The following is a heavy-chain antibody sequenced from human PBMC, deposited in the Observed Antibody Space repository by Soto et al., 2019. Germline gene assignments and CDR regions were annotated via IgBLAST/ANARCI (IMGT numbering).Heavy chain of an antibody. D-gene: IGHD3-22*01. CDR2: IIPIFGTA. J-gene: IGHJ4*02. CDR1: GGTFSSYA. CDR3: ALMKYYYDSSGPPQHY. V-gene: IGHV1-69*13. Sequence: SVKVSCKASGGTFSSYAISWVRQAPGQGLEWMGGIIPIFGTANYAQKFQGRVTITADESTSTAYMELSSLRSEDTAVYYCALMKYYYDSSGPPQHYWGGGTPVTVSS.